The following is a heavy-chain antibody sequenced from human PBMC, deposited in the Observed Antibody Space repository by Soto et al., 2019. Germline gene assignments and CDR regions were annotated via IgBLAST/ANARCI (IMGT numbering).Heavy chain of an antibody. Sequence: PSETLSLTCTVSGGSISSYYWSWIRQPPGKGLEWIGYIYYSGSTNYNPSLKSRVTISVDTSKNQFSLKLSSVTAADTAVYYCARDGDAAGIDYWGQGTLVTVSS. CDR1: GGSISSYY. D-gene: IGHD6-13*01. J-gene: IGHJ4*02. V-gene: IGHV4-59*12. CDR2: IYYSGST. CDR3: ARDGDAAGIDY.